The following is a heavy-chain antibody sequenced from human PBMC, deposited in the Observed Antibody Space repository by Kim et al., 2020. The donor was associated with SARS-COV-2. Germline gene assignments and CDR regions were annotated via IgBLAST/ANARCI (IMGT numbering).Heavy chain of an antibody. D-gene: IGHD3-10*01. CDR3: AKDRGAYYYGSGGYYKPYYFDY. V-gene: IGHV3-23*01. J-gene: IGHJ4*02. CDR2: ISGSGGST. CDR1: GFTFSSYA. Sequence: GGSLRLSCAASGFTFSSYAMSWVRQAPGKGLEWVSAISGSGGSTYYADSVKGRFTISRDNSKNTLYLQMNSLRAEDTAVYYCAKDRGAYYYGSGGYYKPYYFDYWGQGTLVTVSS.